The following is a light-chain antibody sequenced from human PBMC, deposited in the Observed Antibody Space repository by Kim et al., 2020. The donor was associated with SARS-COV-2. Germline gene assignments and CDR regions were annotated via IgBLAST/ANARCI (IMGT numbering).Light chain of an antibody. CDR1: QSISSY. J-gene: IGKJ2*01. Sequence: DIQMTQSPSSLSASVGDRVTITCRASQSISSYLNWYQQKPGKAPKLLIYAASSLQSGVPSRFSGSGSGTDFTLTISSLQPEDFATYYCQQSYSTPLYTFCQGTKLEL. V-gene: IGKV1-39*01. CDR2: AAS. CDR3: QQSYSTPLYT.